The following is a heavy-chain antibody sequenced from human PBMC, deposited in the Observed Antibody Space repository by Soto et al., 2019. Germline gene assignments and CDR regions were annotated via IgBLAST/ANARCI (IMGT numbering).Heavy chain of an antibody. D-gene: IGHD3-3*01. CDR1: GYTFTSYD. CDR2: MNPNSGNT. Sequence: QVQLVQSGAELKKPGASVKVSCKASGYTFTSYDINWVRQATGQGLEWMGWMNPNSGNTGYAQKFQGRVTMTRNTSISTAYMELSSLRSEDTAVYYCAREEVVLRFLEWLSPRGYGYYYYGMDVWGQGTTVTVSS. CDR3: AREEVVLRFLEWLSPRGYGYYYYGMDV. V-gene: IGHV1-8*01. J-gene: IGHJ6*02.